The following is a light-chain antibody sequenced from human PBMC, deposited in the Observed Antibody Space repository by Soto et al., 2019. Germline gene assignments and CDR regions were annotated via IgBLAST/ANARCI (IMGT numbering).Light chain of an antibody. CDR1: SSNIGAGYD. V-gene: IGLV1-40*01. J-gene: IGLJ2*01. CDR2: GNS. Sequence: QSVLTQPPSVSGAPGQRVTISCTGSSSNIGAGYDVHWYQQLPGTAPKLLIYGNSNRPSGVPDRFSGSKSGTSASLAITGLQAVDEADYYCQSYDSSLSVHVVFGGGTKLTVL. CDR3: QSYDSSLSVHVV.